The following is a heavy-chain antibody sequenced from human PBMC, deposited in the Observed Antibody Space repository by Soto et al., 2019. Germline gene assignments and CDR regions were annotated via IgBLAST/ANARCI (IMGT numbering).Heavy chain of an antibody. D-gene: IGHD3-22*01. J-gene: IGHJ4*02. V-gene: IGHV2-5*01. CDR1: GFSLSTXGVG. Sequence: QITLKESGPTLVKPTQTLTLTCTFXGFSLSTXGVGVGWIRQPPGKALEWLALIYWNDDKRYSPSLKSRLTITNDTSKTQVVLTMTNMDPVDTATYYCAHFTDSSGTDYWGQGTLVTVSS. CDR3: AHFTDSSGTDY. CDR2: IYWNDDK.